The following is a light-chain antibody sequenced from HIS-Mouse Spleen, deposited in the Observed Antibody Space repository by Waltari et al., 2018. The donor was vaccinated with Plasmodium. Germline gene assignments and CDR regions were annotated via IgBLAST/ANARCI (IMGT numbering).Light chain of an antibody. Sequence: EIVLTQSPATLSLSPEERATLPCRASQSVSSYLAWYQQKPGQAPRLLIYDASNRATGIPARFSGSGSGTDFTLTISSLEPEDFAVYYCQQRSNWYTFGQGTKLEIK. V-gene: IGKV3-11*01. CDR1: QSVSSY. J-gene: IGKJ2*01. CDR2: DAS. CDR3: QQRSNWYT.